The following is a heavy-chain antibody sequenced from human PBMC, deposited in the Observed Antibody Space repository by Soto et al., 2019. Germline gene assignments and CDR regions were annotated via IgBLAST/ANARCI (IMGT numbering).Heavy chain of an antibody. J-gene: IGHJ6*02. CDR1: GFTFSSYG. CDR2: ISYDGSNK. Sequence: PGGSLRLSCAASGFTFSSYGMRWVRQAPGKGLEWVAVISYDGSNKYYADSVKGRFTISRDNSKNTLYLQMNSLRAEDTAVYYCEKEEHYGGKGWDYYYGMDVWGQGTTVTVSS. V-gene: IGHV3-30*18. D-gene: IGHD4-17*01. CDR3: EKEEHYGGKGWDYYYGMDV.